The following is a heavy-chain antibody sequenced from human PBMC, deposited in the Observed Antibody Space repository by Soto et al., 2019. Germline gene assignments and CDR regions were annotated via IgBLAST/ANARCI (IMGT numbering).Heavy chain of an antibody. CDR2: IKGKTDGGTT. Sequence: PGGSLRLSCAASGFTFSNAWMSWVRQAPGKGLEWVGRIKGKTDGGTTDYAAPVKGRFTISRDDSKNTLYLQMNSLKTEDTAVYYCTTVNPSRIFGVVIYYYYYYMDVWGKGTTVTVSS. CDR1: GFTFSNAW. J-gene: IGHJ6*03. D-gene: IGHD3-3*01. V-gene: IGHV3-15*01. CDR3: TTVNPSRIFGVVIYYYYYYMDV.